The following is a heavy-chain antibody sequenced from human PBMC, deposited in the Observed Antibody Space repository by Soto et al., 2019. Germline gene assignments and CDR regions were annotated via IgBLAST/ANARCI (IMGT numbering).Heavy chain of an antibody. J-gene: IGHJ4*02. CDR3: AKVSSSWYAGFFDL. CDR1: GFTFSSYA. Sequence: GGSLRLSCAASGFTFSSYAMSWVRQAPGKGLEWVSGISGSGDSTYYADSVKGRFTISRDNSMNTLYLQMNTLRAEDTAVYYCAKVSSSWYAGFFDLWGQGTLVTVS. CDR2: ISGSGDST. V-gene: IGHV3-23*01. D-gene: IGHD6-13*01.